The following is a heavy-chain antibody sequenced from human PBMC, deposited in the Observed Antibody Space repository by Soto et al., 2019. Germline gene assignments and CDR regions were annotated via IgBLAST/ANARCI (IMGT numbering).Heavy chain of an antibody. J-gene: IGHJ4*02. V-gene: IGHV3-23*01. CDR2: ISGSGGTT. CDR1: GFTFRNYA. D-gene: IGHD4-17*01. Sequence: GGSLRLSCAASGFTFRNYAMSWVRQAPGKGLEWVSAISGSGGTTYYVDSVKGRFTISRDNSKNTVSLQVNSLRAEDTALYYCAKERGVDGDYAVDCWGQGTLVTVSS. CDR3: AKERGVDGDYAVDC.